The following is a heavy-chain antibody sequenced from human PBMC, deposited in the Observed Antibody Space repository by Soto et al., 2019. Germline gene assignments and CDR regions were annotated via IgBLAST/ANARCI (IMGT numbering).Heavy chain of an antibody. CDR3: AKETLMITFGGVIVRDYYGMDV. CDR1: GFTFSSYG. D-gene: IGHD3-16*02. Sequence: GGSLRLSCAASGFTFSSYGMHWVRQAPGKGLEWVAVISYDGSNKYYADSVKGRFTISRDNSKNTLYLQMNSLRAEDTAVYYCAKETLMITFGGVIVRDYYGMDVWGQGTTVTVSS. J-gene: IGHJ6*02. CDR2: ISYDGSNK. V-gene: IGHV3-30*18.